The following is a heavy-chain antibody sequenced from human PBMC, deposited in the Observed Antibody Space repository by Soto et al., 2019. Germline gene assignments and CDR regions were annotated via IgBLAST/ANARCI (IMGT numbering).Heavy chain of an antibody. Sequence: PSETLSLTCTVSSAPVSSSTYTWAWIRQPPGKGLEWIGSIYYSGSTYYNPSLKSRVTISVDTSKNQFSLKLSSVTAADTAVYYCARSGYSSGWYYYYGMDVWGQGTTVTVSS. D-gene: IGHD6-19*01. CDR1: SAPVSSSTYT. CDR2: IYYSGST. CDR3: ARSGYSSGWYYYYGMDV. J-gene: IGHJ6*02. V-gene: IGHV4-39*01.